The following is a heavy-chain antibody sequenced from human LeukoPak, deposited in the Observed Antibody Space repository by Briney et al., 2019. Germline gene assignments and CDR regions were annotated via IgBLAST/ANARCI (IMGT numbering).Heavy chain of an antibody. Sequence: SGTLSLTCAFSRGSISSSNWWSWVRQPPGKGLEWIGEIYHSGSTNYNPSLKSRVTISVDKSKNQFSLKLSSVTAADTAVYYCARVIGGSSYYYYGMDVWGQGTTVTVSS. CDR3: ARVIGGSSYYYYGMDV. V-gene: IGHV4-4*02. CDR2: IYHSGST. J-gene: IGHJ6*02. D-gene: IGHD1-26*01. CDR1: RGSISSSNW.